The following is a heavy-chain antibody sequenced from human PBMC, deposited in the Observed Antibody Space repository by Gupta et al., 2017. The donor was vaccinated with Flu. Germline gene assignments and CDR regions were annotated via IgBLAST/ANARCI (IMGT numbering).Heavy chain of an antibody. Sequence: QVQLQQSGPGLVKPSQTLSLTCAISGDSVSSNSAAWNWIRQSPSRGLEWLGRTYYRSKWYNDYAVSVKSRITINPDTSKNQFSLQLNSVTPEDTAVYYCARDIVSGQQWLVGTSSFDYWGQGTLVTVSS. J-gene: IGHJ4*02. CDR1: GDSVSSNSAA. V-gene: IGHV6-1*01. D-gene: IGHD6-19*01. CDR3: ARDIVSGQQWLVGTSSFDY. CDR2: TYYRSKWYN.